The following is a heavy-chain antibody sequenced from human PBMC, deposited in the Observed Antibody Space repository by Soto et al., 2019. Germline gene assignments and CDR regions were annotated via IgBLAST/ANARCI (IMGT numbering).Heavy chain of an antibody. CDR3: ANLLPDAFDI. V-gene: IGHV3-48*03. Sequence: GGSLRLSCAASGFTFSSYEMNWVRQAPGKGLEWVSYISSSGSTIYYADSVKGRFTISRDNAKNSLYLQMNSLRAEDTAVYYCANLLPDAFDIWGQGTMVTVS. J-gene: IGHJ3*02. CDR2: ISSSGSTI. CDR1: GFTFSSYE.